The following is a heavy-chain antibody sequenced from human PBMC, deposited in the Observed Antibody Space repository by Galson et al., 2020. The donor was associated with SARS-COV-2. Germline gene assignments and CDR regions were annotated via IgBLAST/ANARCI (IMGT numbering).Heavy chain of an antibody. D-gene: IGHD6-19*01. Sequence: GESLKISCAASGFTFSSYGMHWVRQAPGKGLEWVAVIWYDGSNKYYADSVKGRFTISRDNSKTTLYLQMNILRAEDTAVYYCAGAVAGIRCPFDAWGQGTLVTVSS. J-gene: IGHJ5*02. CDR2: IWYDGSNK. V-gene: IGHV3-33*01. CDR3: AGAVAGIRCPFDA. CDR1: GFTFSSYG.